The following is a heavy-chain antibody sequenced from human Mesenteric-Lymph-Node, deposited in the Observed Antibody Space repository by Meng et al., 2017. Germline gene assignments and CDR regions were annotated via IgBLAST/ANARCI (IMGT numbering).Heavy chain of an antibody. D-gene: IGHD3-16*01. V-gene: IGHV4-4*02. CDR2: IHHSEGT. CDR3: ARGTYYVWYH. Sequence: SETLSLTCVVSGDSLTSDLWWSSWVRQPPGKGLEWIGEIHHSEGTNYNPSFEGRVIMSVDTSEGRLSLHLTSVTAADTAVYYCARGTYYVWYHWGQGALVTVSS. CDR1: GDSLTSDLW. J-gene: IGHJ5*02.